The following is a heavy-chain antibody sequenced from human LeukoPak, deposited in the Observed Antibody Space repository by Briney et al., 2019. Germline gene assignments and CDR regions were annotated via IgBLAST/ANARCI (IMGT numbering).Heavy chain of an antibody. V-gene: IGHV1-69*05. Sequence: VASVTVSCKASGGTFSSYAISWVRQAPGQGLEWMGGIIPIFGTANYAQKFQGRVTITTDESTSTAYMELSSLRSEDTAVYYCARGGSYRCFDYWGQGTLVTVSS. CDR2: IIPIFGTA. CDR1: GGTFSSYA. J-gene: IGHJ4*02. CDR3: ARGGSYRCFDY. D-gene: IGHD1-26*01.